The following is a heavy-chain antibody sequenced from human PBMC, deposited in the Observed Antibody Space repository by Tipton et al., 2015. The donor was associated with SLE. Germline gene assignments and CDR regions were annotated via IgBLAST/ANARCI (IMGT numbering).Heavy chain of an antibody. J-gene: IGHJ5*02. CDR1: GASISSNSYY. CDR3: ARDGGVVGANTWFDP. D-gene: IGHD1-26*01. CDR2: IYTSGST. V-gene: IGHV4-61*09. Sequence: TLSLTCTVSGASISSNSYYWTWIRQPAGKGLEWIGHIYTSGSTNYNPSLKSRVTISIDTSKNQFSLKLSSVTAADTAIYYCARDGGVVGANTWFDPWGQGTLATVSS.